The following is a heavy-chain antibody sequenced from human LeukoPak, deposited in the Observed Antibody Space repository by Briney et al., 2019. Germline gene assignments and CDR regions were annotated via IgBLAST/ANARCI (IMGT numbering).Heavy chain of an antibody. CDR3: ARLGNWNDFDY. CDR1: GYSFTNYW. J-gene: IGHJ4*02. CDR2: IYPDDSDT. Sequence: GESLKISCKVSGYSFTNYWIGRVCQMPGKGLEWMGIIYPDDSDTKYSPSFQGQVTISADKSISTAYLQWSSLKASDTAMYYCARLGNWNDFDYWGQGTLVTVSS. V-gene: IGHV5-51*01. D-gene: IGHD1-1*01.